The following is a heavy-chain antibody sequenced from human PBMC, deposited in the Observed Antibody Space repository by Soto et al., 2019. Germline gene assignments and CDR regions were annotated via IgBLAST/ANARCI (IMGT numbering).Heavy chain of an antibody. CDR2: ISYDGSNK. V-gene: IGHV3-30*18. CDR1: GFTFSSHG. J-gene: IGHJ6*02. Sequence: QVQLVESGGGVVQPGRSLRLSCAASGFTFSSHGMHWVRQAPGKGLEWVAVISYDGSNKYYADSVKGRFTISRDNSKNTLYLQMNSLRVEDTAVYYCAKDLLRPGRAYGMDVWGQGTTVTVSS. CDR3: AKDLLRPGRAYGMDV.